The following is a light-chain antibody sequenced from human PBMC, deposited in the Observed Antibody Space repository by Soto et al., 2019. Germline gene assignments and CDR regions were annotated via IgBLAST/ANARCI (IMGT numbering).Light chain of an antibody. CDR1: QSVISTY. Sequence: EIVLTQSPGTLYLSPGERAALSCRASQSVISTYLAWYQQRPGQAPRLLIYGASSRATGIPDRFSGSGSGTDFTLTISRLEPEDFAVYYCQQYAGSPLAFGGGTKVEIK. CDR2: GAS. J-gene: IGKJ4*01. CDR3: QQYAGSPLA. V-gene: IGKV3-20*01.